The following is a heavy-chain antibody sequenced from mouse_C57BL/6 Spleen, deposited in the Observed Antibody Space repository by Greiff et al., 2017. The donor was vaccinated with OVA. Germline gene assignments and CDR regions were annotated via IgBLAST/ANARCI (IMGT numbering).Heavy chain of an antibody. CDR3: ASGSTTGVSVGLSMDY. CDR2: IHPNSGST. J-gene: IGHJ4*01. D-gene: IGHD1-1*01. CDR1: GYTFTSYW. Sequence: VKLQQPGAELVKPGASVKLSCKASGYTFTSYWMHWVKQRPGQGLEWIGMIHPNSGSTNYNEKFKSKATLTVDKSSSTAYMQLSSLTSEDSAVYYCASGSTTGVSVGLSMDYWGQGTSVTVSS. V-gene: IGHV1-64*01.